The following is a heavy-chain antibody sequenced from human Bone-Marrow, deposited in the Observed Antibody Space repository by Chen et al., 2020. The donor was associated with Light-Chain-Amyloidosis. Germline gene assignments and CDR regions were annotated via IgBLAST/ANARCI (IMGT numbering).Heavy chain of an antibody. V-gene: IGHV4-39*07. CDR3: ARQTGIAAAGTPPHAFDI. CDR1: GGSISSSSYY. Sequence: QLQLQESGPGLVKPSETLSLTCTVSGGSISSSSYYWGWIRQPPGQGLEWIGSIYYSGSTYYNPSLKSRVTISVDTSKNQFSLKLSSVTAADTAVYYCARQTGIAAAGTPPHAFDIWGQGTMVTVSS. J-gene: IGHJ3*02. D-gene: IGHD6-13*01. CDR2: IYYSGST.